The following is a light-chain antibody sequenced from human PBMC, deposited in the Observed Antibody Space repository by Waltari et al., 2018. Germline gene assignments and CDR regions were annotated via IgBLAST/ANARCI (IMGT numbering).Light chain of an antibody. CDR2: EGT. CDR1: SSDVGSYKF. V-gene: IGLV2-23*01. Sequence: QSALTQPASVSGSPGQSITISCTGTSSDVGSYKFVSWYQQHPGKAPKLMIYEGTKRPSGVSNRFSGSKSGNMASLTISGLQAEDEADYYCCSYAGRSTWVFGGGTKLTVL. CDR3: CSYAGRSTWV. J-gene: IGLJ3*02.